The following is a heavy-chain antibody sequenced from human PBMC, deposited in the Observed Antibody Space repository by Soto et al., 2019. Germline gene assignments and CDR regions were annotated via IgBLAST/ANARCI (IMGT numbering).Heavy chain of an antibody. CDR1: GGTFSDLA. Sequence: QVHLVQSGAEVKKPGSSVKVSCKTSGGTFSDLAFSWVRQAPRQGLEWVGGFIPLFGTPNYAREFQGRVSIRADESSNTVYREWRSLRSEDTAVYYCASERVAEMATGGYFDNWGQGTLVTVSS. CDR3: ASERVAEMATGGYFDN. J-gene: IGHJ4*02. V-gene: IGHV1-69*01. D-gene: IGHD5-12*01. CDR2: FIPLFGTP.